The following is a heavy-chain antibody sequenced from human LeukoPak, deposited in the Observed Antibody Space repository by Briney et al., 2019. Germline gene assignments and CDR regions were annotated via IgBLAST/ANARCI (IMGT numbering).Heavy chain of an antibody. CDR1: GFTFSGSA. CDR3: TTKDPYYFHSSGYYY. J-gene: IGHJ4*02. Sequence: GGSLRLSCAASGFTFSGSAMHWVRQASGKGLEWVGRIRSKANSYATAYAASVKGRFTISRDDSKNTLYLQMNSLKTEDTAIYYCTTKDPYYFHSSGYYYWGQGTLVTVSS. D-gene: IGHD3-22*01. V-gene: IGHV3-73*01. CDR2: IRSKANSYAT.